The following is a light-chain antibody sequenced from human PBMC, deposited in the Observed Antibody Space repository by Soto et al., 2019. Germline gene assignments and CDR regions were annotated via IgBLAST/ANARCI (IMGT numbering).Light chain of an antibody. Sequence: EIVLTQSPGTLSLSPGERATLSCRASQSVSSSYLVWHQQKPGQAPRLLISGASSRATGIPDRFSGSGSGTDSTLTISRLEPEDFAVYYCQQYGSSPRTFGQGTKVDIK. V-gene: IGKV3-20*01. CDR2: GAS. CDR3: QQYGSSPRT. J-gene: IGKJ1*01. CDR1: QSVSSSY.